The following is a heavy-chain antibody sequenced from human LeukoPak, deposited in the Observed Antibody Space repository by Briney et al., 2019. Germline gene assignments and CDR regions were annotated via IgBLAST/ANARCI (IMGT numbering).Heavy chain of an antibody. CDR3: ARVLIVVVTEEYDAFDI. CDR1: GYSISSSNY. V-gene: IGHV4-38-2*01. D-gene: IGHD2-21*02. J-gene: IGHJ3*02. Sequence: SETLSLTCAVSGYSISSSNYWGWIRPPPGKGLEWIGNIHHIGNTYYNPSLKNRVTMSLDTSKNQFSLKLSSVTAADTAVYYCARVLIVVVTEEYDAFDIWGQGTMVTVSS. CDR2: IHHIGNT.